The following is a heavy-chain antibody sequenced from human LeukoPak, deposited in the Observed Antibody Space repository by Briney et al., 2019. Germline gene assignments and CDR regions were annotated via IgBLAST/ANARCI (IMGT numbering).Heavy chain of an antibody. J-gene: IGHJ4*02. D-gene: IGHD2-15*01. CDR1: GGSITCSSYY. CDR3: ARRRSGGNCCAFDY. Sequence: SETLSLTCTVSGGSITCSSYYWGWIRQPPGKGLEWIGNIYYSGSTSYNPSLKSRVTISIDTSRNQVSLILNSVTAADTAVYYCARRRSGGNCCAFDYWGQGTLVSVSS. CDR2: IYYSGST. V-gene: IGHV4-39*01.